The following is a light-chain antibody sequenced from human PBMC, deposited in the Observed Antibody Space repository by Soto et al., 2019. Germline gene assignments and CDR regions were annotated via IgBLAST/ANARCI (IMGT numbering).Light chain of an antibody. CDR3: QQYGSSPLT. V-gene: IGKV3-20*01. Sequence: ELVLAQAPVTLALSPGERGTLSWRASQGVSSSYLAWYQQKPGQAPRLLIYGASSRATGIPDRFSGSGSGTDFTLTISRLEPEDFAAYYCQQYGSSPLTFGGGTKVDIK. CDR1: QGVSSSY. J-gene: IGKJ4*01. CDR2: GAS.